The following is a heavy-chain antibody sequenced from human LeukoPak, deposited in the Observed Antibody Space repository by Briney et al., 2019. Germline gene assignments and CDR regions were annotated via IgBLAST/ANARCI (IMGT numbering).Heavy chain of an antibody. J-gene: IGHJ4*02. Sequence: ASVKVSCKASGYTFTSYDINWVRQATGQGLEWMGWMNPNSGNTGYAQKFQGRVTITRNTSISTAYMELSSLRSEDTAVYYCARGYYDSSGYFKWGQGTLVTVSS. CDR2: MNPNSGNT. CDR3: ARGYYDSSGYFK. V-gene: IGHV1-8*03. CDR1: GYTFTSYD. D-gene: IGHD3-22*01.